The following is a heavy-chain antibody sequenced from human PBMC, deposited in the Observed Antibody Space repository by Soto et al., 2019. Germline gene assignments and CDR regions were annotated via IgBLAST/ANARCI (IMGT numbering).Heavy chain of an antibody. Sequence: QVQLVQSGAEVKKPGASVKVSCKASGYTFTSYYMHWVRQAPGQGLEWMGIINPSGGSTVYAQKCQCRVTMTRDTSTRTVYSELRSLRAEDTAVYYCARDRIIAARAWFAPWGQGTLVTVSS. J-gene: IGHJ5*02. CDR3: ARDRIIAARAWFAP. CDR2: INPSGGST. CDR1: GYTFTSYY. V-gene: IGHV1-46*01. D-gene: IGHD6-6*01.